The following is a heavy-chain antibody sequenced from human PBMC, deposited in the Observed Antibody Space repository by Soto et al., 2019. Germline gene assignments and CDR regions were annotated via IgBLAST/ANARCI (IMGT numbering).Heavy chain of an antibody. J-gene: IGHJ4*02. CDR3: AKGWNDILTGYYIDY. Sequence: PGGSLRLSCAASGFTFSSYGMHWVRQAPGKGLEWVAVISYDGSNKYYADSVKGRFTISRDNSKNTLYLQMSSLRAEDTAVYYCAKGWNDILTGYYIDYWGQGTLVTVSS. V-gene: IGHV3-30*18. CDR1: GFTFSSYG. CDR2: ISYDGSNK. D-gene: IGHD3-9*01.